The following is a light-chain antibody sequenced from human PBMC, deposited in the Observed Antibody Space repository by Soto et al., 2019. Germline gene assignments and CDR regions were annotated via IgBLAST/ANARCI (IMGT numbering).Light chain of an antibody. CDR2: EAS. Sequence: EVVLTQTPGTLSFSPGERATLSCRASQSVSTSFLASYQQKPGQAPSVLIYEASSRATGIPDRFSGSGSGTDFTLTISRLEPEDFAVYYCQQYGSSQTFGQGSKVDI. CDR1: QSVSTSF. J-gene: IGKJ1*01. CDR3: QQYGSSQT. V-gene: IGKV3-20*01.